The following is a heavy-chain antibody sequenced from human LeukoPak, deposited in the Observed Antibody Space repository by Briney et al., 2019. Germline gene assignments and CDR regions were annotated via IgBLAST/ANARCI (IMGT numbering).Heavy chain of an antibody. J-gene: IGHJ4*02. CDR2: ISYDGSNK. CDR3: AKQAVAGHFDY. CDR1: GFTFSSYA. V-gene: IGHV3-30-3*02. Sequence: PGGSLRLSCAASGFTFSSYAMHWVRQAPGKGLEWVAVISYDGSNKYYADSVKGRFTISRDNSKNTLYLQMNSLRAEDTAVYYCAKQAVAGHFDYWGQGTLVTVSS. D-gene: IGHD6-19*01.